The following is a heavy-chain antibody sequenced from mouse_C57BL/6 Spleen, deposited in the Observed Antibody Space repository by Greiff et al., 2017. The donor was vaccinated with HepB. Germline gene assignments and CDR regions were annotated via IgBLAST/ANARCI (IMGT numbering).Heavy chain of an antibody. J-gene: IGHJ4*01. CDR3: ARSNGYYGAMDY. CDR1: GYAFSSSW. V-gene: IGHV1-82*01. Sequence: VQLVESGPELVKPGASVKISCKASGYAFSSSWMNWVKQRPGKGLEWIGRIYPGDGDTNYNGKFKGKATLTADKSSSTAYMQLSSLTSEDSAVYFCARSNGYYGAMDYWGQGTSVTVSS. CDR2: IYPGDGDT. D-gene: IGHD2-3*01.